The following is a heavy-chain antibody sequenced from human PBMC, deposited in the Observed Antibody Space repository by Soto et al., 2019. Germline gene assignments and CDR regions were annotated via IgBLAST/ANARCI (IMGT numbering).Heavy chain of an antibody. D-gene: IGHD3-22*01. CDR3: ARDTSGRKYYYDSSGYYYFDY. J-gene: IGHJ4*02. CDR2: INPSGGST. V-gene: IGHV1-46*01. Sequence: QVQLVQSGAEVKKPGASVKVSCKASGYTFTSYYMHWVRQAPGQGLEWMGIINPSGGSTSYAQKFQCRVTMTRDTSTSTVYMELSSLRSEDTAVYYCARDTSGRKYYYDSSGYYYFDYWGQGTLVTVSS. CDR1: GYTFTSYY.